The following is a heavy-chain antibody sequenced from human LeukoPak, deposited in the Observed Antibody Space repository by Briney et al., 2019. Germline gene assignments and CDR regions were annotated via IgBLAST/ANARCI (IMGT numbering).Heavy chain of an antibody. CDR2: INHSGST. CDR1: GGSFSGYY. V-gene: IGHV4-34*01. Sequence: PGTLSLTCAVYGGSFSGYYWSWIRQPPGKGLEWIGEINHSGSTNYNPSLKSRVTISVDTSKNQFSLKLSSVTVADTAVYFCARGHCTSTTCYFGGDSWFDPWGQGTLVTVSS. J-gene: IGHJ5*02. CDR3: ARGHCTSTTCYFGGDSWFDP. D-gene: IGHD2/OR15-2a*01.